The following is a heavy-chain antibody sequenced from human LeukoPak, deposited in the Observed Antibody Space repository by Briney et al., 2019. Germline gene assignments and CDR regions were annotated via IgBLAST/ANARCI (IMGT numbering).Heavy chain of an antibody. J-gene: IGHJ4*02. CDR1: GLIFSGSV. CDR2: IRRKANSYAR. CDR3: TVYYYDTSGYFYPDY. V-gene: IGHV3-73*01. Sequence: PGGSLRLFCEPWGLIFSGSVMQGVRQASGKGREWVGRIRRKANSYARAYAASVQGRFTISRDDSKNTAYLQMNSLKTEDTAVYYCTVYYYDTSGYFYPDYWGQGTLVTVSS. D-gene: IGHD3-22*01.